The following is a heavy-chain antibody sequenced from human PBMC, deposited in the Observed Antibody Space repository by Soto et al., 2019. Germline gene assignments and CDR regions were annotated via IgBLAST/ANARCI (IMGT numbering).Heavy chain of an antibody. CDR2: ISNDGRKK. CDR1: GFTFSKFA. D-gene: IGHD1-26*01. J-gene: IGHJ4*02. CDR3: AKDIRSYSGGYTYYFDY. Sequence: QVQLVEFGGGAVQPGRSLRLSCAASGFTFSKFAMHWVRQAPGKGLEWVAVISNDGRKKYYADSVTGRFTISRDNSNNTLSLQMNSLGLEDTAVYYCAKDIRSYSGGYTYYFDYWGQGTLVTVSS. V-gene: IGHV3-30*18.